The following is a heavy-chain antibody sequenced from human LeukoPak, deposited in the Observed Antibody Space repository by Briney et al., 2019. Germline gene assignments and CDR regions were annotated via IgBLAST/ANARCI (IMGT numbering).Heavy chain of an antibody. D-gene: IGHD6-13*01. CDR1: GFTFSSYN. CDR2: ISSSSSYI. Sequence: GGSLRLPCAASGFTFSSYNMNWVRQAPGKGLEWVSSISSSSSYIYYADSVKGRFTISRDNAKNSLYLQMNSLRAEDTAVYYCARDKIAAAGTDYYYGMDVWGQGTTVTVSS. J-gene: IGHJ6*02. CDR3: ARDKIAAAGTDYYYGMDV. V-gene: IGHV3-21*01.